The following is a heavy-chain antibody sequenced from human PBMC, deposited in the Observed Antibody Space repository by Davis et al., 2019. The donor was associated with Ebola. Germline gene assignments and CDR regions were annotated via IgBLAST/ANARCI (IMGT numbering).Heavy chain of an antibody. V-gene: IGHV4-59*02. CDR1: GGSVGSDY. CDR2: ISNGGRT. Sequence: SETLSLTCSVSGGSVGSDYWSWIRQSPGKGLEWIAFISNGGRTIYNPSLRGRVTISVDTSKNQFSLKLSSVTAADTAVYYCARGTLRADYWGQGTLVTVSS. CDR3: ARGTLRADY. J-gene: IGHJ4*02. D-gene: IGHD3-10*01.